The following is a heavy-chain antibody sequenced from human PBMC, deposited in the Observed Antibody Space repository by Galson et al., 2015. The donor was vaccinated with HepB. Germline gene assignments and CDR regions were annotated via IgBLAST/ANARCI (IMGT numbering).Heavy chain of an antibody. CDR1: GFTFSSYA. CDR2: ISSNGGST. Sequence: SLRLSCAASGFTFSSYAMHWVRQAPGKGLEYVSAISSNGGSTYYADSVKGRFTISRDNSKNTLYLQMNSLRAEDTAVYYCARACIAAASIYYYYGMDVWGQGTTVTVSS. D-gene: IGHD6-13*01. V-gene: IGHV3-64*04. CDR3: ARACIAAASIYYYYGMDV. J-gene: IGHJ6*02.